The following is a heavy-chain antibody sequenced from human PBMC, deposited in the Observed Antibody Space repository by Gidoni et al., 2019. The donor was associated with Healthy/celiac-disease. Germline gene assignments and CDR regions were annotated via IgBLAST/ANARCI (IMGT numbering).Heavy chain of an antibody. Sequence: QVQLVQSGAAVKKPGASVKVSCKASGSTFTSYDINWVRQATGQGLEWMGWMNPNSGNTGYAQKFQGRFTMTRSTSIGXAYXXXSGXXSEXXXVYYCAIAXSTAYSGDAFDIWGQGTMVTVSS. V-gene: IGHV1-8*01. CDR1: GSTFTSYD. D-gene: IGHD2-21*02. J-gene: IGHJ3*02. CDR2: MNPNSGNT. CDR3: AIAXSTAYSGDAFDI.